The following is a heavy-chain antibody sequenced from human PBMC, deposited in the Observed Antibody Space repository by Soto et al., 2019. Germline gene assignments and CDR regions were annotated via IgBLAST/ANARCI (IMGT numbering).Heavy chain of an antibody. Sequence: GGSLSLSCAASGFTFSSYSMNWVRQAPGKGLEWVSSISSSSSYIYYADSVKGRFTISRDNAKNSLYLQMNSLRAEDTAVYYCARNVDTAMVTDAFDIWGQGTMVTVSS. V-gene: IGHV3-21*01. CDR3: ARNVDTAMVTDAFDI. J-gene: IGHJ3*02. CDR2: ISSSSSYI. CDR1: GFTFSSYS. D-gene: IGHD5-18*01.